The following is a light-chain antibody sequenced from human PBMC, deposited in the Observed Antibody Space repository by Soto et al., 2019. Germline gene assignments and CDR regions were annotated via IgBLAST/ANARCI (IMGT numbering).Light chain of an antibody. CDR2: DAS. CDR3: QPRNAWPLRIR. V-gene: IGKV3-11*01. CDR1: LSVTSY. Sequence: EIVLTQSPAILYLAPGVRATLSCRASLSVTSYLAWYQQKSGQAPRLLIYDASTRATGIPPRFSGSGSATDFTLTISSLEAEDFAVYYCQPRNAWPLRIRVGPGTKLEVK. J-gene: IGKJ3*01.